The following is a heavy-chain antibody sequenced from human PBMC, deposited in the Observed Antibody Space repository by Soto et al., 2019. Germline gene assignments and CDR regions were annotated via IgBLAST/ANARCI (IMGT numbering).Heavy chain of an antibody. V-gene: IGHV4-31*03. D-gene: IGHD3-9*01. CDR3: ARVPVRQYYDILTGYYFDY. J-gene: IGHJ4*02. Sequence: QVQLQESGPGLVKPSQTLSLTCTVSGGSISSGGYYWSWIRQHPGKGLEWIGYIYYSGSTYYNPSLKSRVTISVDTSKNQFSLKLSSVTAADTAVYYCARVPVRQYYDILTGYYFDYWGQGTLVTVSS. CDR1: GGSISSGGYY. CDR2: IYYSGST.